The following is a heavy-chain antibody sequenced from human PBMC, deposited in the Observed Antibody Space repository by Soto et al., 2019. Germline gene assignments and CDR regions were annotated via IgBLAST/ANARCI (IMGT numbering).Heavy chain of an antibody. D-gene: IGHD4-17*01. Sequence: QVLLQESGPGLVKPSQTLSVTCTVSGASISRGSYYWSWVRHHPGKGLEWIGYIHDSGTTYYNPSLKSRILRSLDTSSNQVSPKLTSVTAADTAVYYCARRSPPVTTRSFDFWGQGLMVTVSS. J-gene: IGHJ3*01. V-gene: IGHV4-31*03. CDR1: GASISRGSYY. CDR3: ARRSPPVTTRSFDF. CDR2: IHDSGTT.